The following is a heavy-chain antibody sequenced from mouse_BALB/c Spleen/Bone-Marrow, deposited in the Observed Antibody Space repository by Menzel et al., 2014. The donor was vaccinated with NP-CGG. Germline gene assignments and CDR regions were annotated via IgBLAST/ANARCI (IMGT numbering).Heavy chain of an antibody. CDR1: GFDFSGYW. CDR3: ARHYCYGYMDY. Sequence: EVKLVESGGGLVQSGGSLKFSCAASGFDFSGYWMSWVRQAPGKGLEWTGEINPESSTINYTPSLKDKFIISRDNAKNTLYLQMSKGRSKDTALYYYARHYCYGYMDYWGQGTSVTVSS. D-gene: IGHD1-1*01. V-gene: IGHV4-1*02. CDR2: INPESSTI. J-gene: IGHJ4*01.